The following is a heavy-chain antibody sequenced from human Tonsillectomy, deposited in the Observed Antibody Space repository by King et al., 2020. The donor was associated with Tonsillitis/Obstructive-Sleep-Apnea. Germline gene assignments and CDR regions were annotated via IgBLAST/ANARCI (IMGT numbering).Heavy chain of an antibody. J-gene: IGHJ3*02. CDR2: ISGSVSDT. V-gene: IGHV3-23*04. CDR3: TKRPGYSTSGAFDI. D-gene: IGHD6-6*01. CDR1: GLTFSSYA. Sequence: VQLVESGGGLVQPGGSLRLSCAASGLTFSSYAMSWVRQAPGKGLEWGSSISGSVSDTYYGDSVKGRFTISRDNSKDTLYLQMNSLRAEDTAVYYCTKRPGYSTSGAFDIWGQGTMVTVSS.